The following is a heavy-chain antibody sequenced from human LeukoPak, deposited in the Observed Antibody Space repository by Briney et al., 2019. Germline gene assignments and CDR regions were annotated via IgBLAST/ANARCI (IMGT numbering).Heavy chain of an antibody. Sequence: PGGSLRLSCAASGFTFSDYYMSWIRQAPGKGLEWIGYIYHSGSTYYNPSLKSRVTISVDRSKNQFSLKLSSVTAADTAVYYCARVAGYCSGGSCPQNWVRTYYFDYWGQGTLVTVSS. V-gene: IGHV4-34*01. D-gene: IGHD2-15*01. CDR3: ARVAGYCSGGSCPQNWVRTYYFDY. CDR2: IYHSGST. CDR1: GFTFSDYY. J-gene: IGHJ4*02.